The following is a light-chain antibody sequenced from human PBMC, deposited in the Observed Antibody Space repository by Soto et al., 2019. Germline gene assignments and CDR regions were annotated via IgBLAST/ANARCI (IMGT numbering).Light chain of an antibody. CDR3: QSYDSSLSGFYV. CDR1: SYNIGAGYD. V-gene: IGLV1-40*01. CDR2: GNS. Sequence: QCVLTQPPSVSGAPRQRVTISCTGSSYNIGAGYDVHWYQQLPGTAPKLLIYGNSNRPSGVPDRFSGSKSGTPASLAITGLQAEDEADYYCQSYDSSLSGFYVFGTGTKVTVL. J-gene: IGLJ1*01.